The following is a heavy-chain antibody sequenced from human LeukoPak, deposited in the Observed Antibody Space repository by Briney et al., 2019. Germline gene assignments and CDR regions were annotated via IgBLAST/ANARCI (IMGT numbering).Heavy chain of an antibody. CDR1: GFTVSSDY. CDR3: ARDCVPTQNYYDSSGYHYDY. D-gene: IGHD3-22*01. CDR2: IYSSSIT. V-gene: IGHV3-53*04. Sequence: GGSLRLSCAASGFTVSSDYMSWVRQAPGKGLEWVSVIYSSSITSYADSVKGRFTISRRNSKNTLYLQMNSLRADDTAVYYCARDCVPTQNYYDSSGYHYDYWGQGTLVTVSS. J-gene: IGHJ4*02.